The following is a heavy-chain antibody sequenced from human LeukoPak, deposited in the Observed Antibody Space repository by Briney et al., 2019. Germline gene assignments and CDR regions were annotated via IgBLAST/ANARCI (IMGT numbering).Heavy chain of an antibody. V-gene: IGHV1-3*03. D-gene: IGHD4-17*01. CDR3: ATTYGDYGGYFDY. CDR1: GYTFTSYA. Sequence: ASVKVSCKASGYTFTSYAMHWVRQAPGQRLEWMGWINAGSGNTKYSQDFQGKVTITRDTSASTGYMELSSLRSEDMAVYYCATTYGDYGGYFDYWGQGTLVTVSS. CDR2: INAGSGNT. J-gene: IGHJ4*02.